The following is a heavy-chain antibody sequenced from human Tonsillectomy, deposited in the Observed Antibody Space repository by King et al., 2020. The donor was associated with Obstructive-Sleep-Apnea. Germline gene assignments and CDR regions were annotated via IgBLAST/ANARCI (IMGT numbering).Heavy chain of an antibody. V-gene: IGHV3-30*04. CDR1: EFNLRTYA. CDR2: ISYDGSNK. Sequence: VQLVESGGGVVKPGRSLRLSCAASEFNLRTYAMHWVRQAPGKGLEWVAVISYDGSNKYYADSVKGRFTISRDNSNNTPYLQMNSLIAEDTAVYYCGGSIGSLNFFDFWGQGTLVTVSS. CDR3: GGSIGSLNFFDF. D-gene: IGHD3-10*01. J-gene: IGHJ4*02.